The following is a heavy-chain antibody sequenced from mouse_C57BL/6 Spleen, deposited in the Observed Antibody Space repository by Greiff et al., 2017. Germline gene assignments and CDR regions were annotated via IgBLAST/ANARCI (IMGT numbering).Heavy chain of an antibody. V-gene: IGHV1-9*01. J-gene: IGHJ4*01. CDR3: ARSGYYGRRDYAMDY. Sequence: VTLKVSGAELMKPGASVKLSCTATGYTFTGYWMEWVKQRPGHGLEWIGWILPGSGSTNYNEKFKGKATVTAETSSNTAYMQLSSLTTEDSAVYYCARSGYYGRRDYAMDYWGQGTSVTVSS. CDR1: GYTFTGYW. D-gene: IGHD1-1*01. CDR2: ILPGSGST.